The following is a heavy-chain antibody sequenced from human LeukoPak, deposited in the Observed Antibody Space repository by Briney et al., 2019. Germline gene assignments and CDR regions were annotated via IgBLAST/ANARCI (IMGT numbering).Heavy chain of an antibody. Sequence: GGSLRLSCAAFGFTFSSYGMHWVRQAPGKGLEWVAVIWYDGSNKYYADSVKGRFTISRDNSKNTLYLQMNSLRAEDTAVYYCARDGGIAAAGLDYWGQGTLVTVSS. CDR2: IWYDGSNK. CDR1: GFTFSSYG. CDR3: ARDGGIAAAGLDY. D-gene: IGHD6-13*01. J-gene: IGHJ4*02. V-gene: IGHV3-33*01.